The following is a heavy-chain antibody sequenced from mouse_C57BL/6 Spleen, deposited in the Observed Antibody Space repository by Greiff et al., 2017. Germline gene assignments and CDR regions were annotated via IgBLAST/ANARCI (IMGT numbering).Heavy chain of an antibody. Sequence: VQLQQPGAELVRPGSSVKLSCKASGYTFTSYWMDWVKQRPGQGLEWIGNIYPSDSETHYNQKFKDKATLTVDKSSSTAYMQLSSLTSEDSAVYYCARSRGLDGYYDYWGQGTTLTVSS. CDR1: GYTFTSYW. D-gene: IGHD2-3*01. J-gene: IGHJ2*01. V-gene: IGHV1-61*01. CDR2: IYPSDSET. CDR3: ARSRGLDGYYDY.